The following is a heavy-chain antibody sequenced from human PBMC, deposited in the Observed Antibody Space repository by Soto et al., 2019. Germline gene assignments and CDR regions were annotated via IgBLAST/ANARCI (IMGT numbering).Heavy chain of an antibody. D-gene: IGHD6-19*01. CDR2: ISYTGST. J-gene: IGHJ6*02. V-gene: IGHV4-61*01. CDR3: ARDSKQWPPRWYYGMDV. Sequence: PSETLSLTCTVSGDSVSSGRDYWSWIRQPPGKGLEWIAYISYTGSTNYNPSLKSRVTISVDTSKNQFSLRLTSVSAADTALYYCARDSKQWPPRWYYGMDVWGRGTMVTVSS. CDR1: GDSVSSGRDY.